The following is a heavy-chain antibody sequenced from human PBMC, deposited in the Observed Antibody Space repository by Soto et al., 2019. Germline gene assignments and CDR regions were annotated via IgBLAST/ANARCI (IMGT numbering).Heavy chain of an antibody. CDR2: IYYSGST. V-gene: IGHV4-61*01. D-gene: IGHD3-22*01. CDR1: GGSVSSGSYY. J-gene: IGHJ4*02. CDR3: ARDTYYYDSSGLDY. Sequence: SETLSLTCTVSGGSVSSGSYYWSWIRQPPGKGLEWIGDIYYSGSTNYNPSLKSRVTISVDTSKNQFSLKLSSVTAADTAVYYCARDTYYYDSSGLDYWGQGTLVTVSS.